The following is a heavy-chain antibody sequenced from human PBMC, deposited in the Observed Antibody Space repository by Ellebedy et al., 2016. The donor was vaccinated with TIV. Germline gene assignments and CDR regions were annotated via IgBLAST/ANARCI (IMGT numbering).Heavy chain of an antibody. J-gene: IGHJ4*02. D-gene: IGHD6-19*01. CDR3: ARDLKTYTSGWWGAGFDY. CDR2: ISYDGSDK. CDR1: GFTFTTYP. V-gene: IGHV3-30*04. Sequence: PGGSLRLSCAASGFTFTTYPIHWVRQAPGKGLEWLAVISYDGSDKYYADSVKGRFTVSRDNSKNTVYLQMNSLNPEDTAVYHCARDLKTYTSGWWGAGFDYWGPGTLVTVSS.